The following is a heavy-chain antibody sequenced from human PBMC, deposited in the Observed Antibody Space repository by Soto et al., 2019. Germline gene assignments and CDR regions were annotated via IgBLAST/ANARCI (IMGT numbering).Heavy chain of an antibody. J-gene: IGHJ4*02. D-gene: IGHD4-17*01. V-gene: IGHV1-8*01. CDR2: MNPNSGNT. CDR3: AMTLYGDNGAY. CDR1: GYTFTSYD. Sequence: QVQLVQSGAEVKKPGASVKVSCKASGYTFTSYDINWVRQATGQGLEWMGWMNPNSGNTGYAQKFQGRVTMTRNTSRSTAYMELSSLRSADTAVCYCAMTLYGDNGAYWGQGPLVPVSS.